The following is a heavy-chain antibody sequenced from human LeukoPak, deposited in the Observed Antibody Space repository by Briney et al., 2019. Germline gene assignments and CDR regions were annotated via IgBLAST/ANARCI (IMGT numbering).Heavy chain of an antibody. D-gene: IGHD3-9*01. Sequence: GGSLRLSCAASGFTFSTYVVSWVRQAPGKGLEWVSGISGSGDNTYYADSVKGRFTISRDNSKNTLYLQMNSLRAEDTAVYYCAKGSGYDTDFDYWGQGTLVTVSS. CDR1: GFTFSTYV. CDR3: AKGSGYDTDFDY. CDR2: ISGSGDNT. V-gene: IGHV3-23*01. J-gene: IGHJ4*02.